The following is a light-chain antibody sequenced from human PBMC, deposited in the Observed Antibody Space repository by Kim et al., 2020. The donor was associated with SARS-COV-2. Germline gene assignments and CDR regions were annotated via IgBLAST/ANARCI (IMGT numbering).Light chain of an antibody. Sequence: VSPGERATLSCRATQILISKLACIPQQPGQAPRLLIVGASPRATGIPARFSGGGSGTEFTLTISSLQSEDFAVYYCQQYNNWPPYTFGQGTKLEI. CDR3: QQYNNWPPYT. J-gene: IGKJ2*01. CDR1: QILISK. CDR2: GAS. V-gene: IGKV3-15*01.